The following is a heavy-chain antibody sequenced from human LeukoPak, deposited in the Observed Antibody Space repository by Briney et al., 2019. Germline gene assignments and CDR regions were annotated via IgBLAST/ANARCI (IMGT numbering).Heavy chain of an antibody. V-gene: IGHV3-23*01. CDR3: AKDRQWLVVLDY. CDR1: GFTFSSYA. CDR2: ISGSGGST. J-gene: IGHJ4*02. Sequence: GGSLRLSCAASGFTFSSYAMSWVRQAPGKGLECVSAISGSGGSTYYADSVKGRFTISKDNSKNTLYLQMNSLRAEDTAIYYCAKDRQWLVVLDYWGQGTLVTVSS. D-gene: IGHD6-19*01.